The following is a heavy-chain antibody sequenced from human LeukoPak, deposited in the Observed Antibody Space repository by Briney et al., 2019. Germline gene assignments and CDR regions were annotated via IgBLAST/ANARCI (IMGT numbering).Heavy chain of an antibody. V-gene: IGHV3-30*18. D-gene: IGHD2-21*02. Sequence: GSLRLSCAASGFTFSSYGMHWVRQAPGKGLEWVAVISYDGSNKYYADSVKGRFTISRDNSKNTLYLQMNSLRAEDTAVYYCAKDFPAYCGGDCYSPKPLDYWGQGTLVTVSS. J-gene: IGHJ4*02. CDR2: ISYDGSNK. CDR1: GFTFSSYG. CDR3: AKDFPAYCGGDCYSPKPLDY.